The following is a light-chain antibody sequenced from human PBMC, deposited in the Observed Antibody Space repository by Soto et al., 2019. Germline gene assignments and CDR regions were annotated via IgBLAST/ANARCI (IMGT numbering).Light chain of an antibody. CDR2: GNS. CDR1: SSNYD. J-gene: IGLJ2*01. CDR3: QSYDSSLSGSV. Sequence: QSVLTQPPSVSGAPGQRVTISCTESSSNYDVHWYQQLPGTAPKLLIYGNSNRPSGVPDRFSGSKSGTSASLAITGLQAEDEADYYCQSYDSSLSGSVFGGGTKLTVL. V-gene: IGLV1-40*01.